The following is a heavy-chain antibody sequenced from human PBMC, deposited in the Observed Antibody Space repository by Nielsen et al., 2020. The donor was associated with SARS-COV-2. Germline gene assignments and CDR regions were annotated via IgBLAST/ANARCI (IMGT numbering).Heavy chain of an antibody. CDR3: ARLGSSSWYFDY. D-gene: IGHD6-13*01. J-gene: IGHJ4*02. CDR1: GFTVSSYW. CDR2: IKQDGSEK. V-gene: IGHV3-7*03. Sequence: GGSLRLSCAASGFTVSSYWMSWVRQAPGKGLEWVANIKQDGSEKYYVDSVKGRFTISRDNAKNSLYLQMNSLRAEDTAVYYCARLGSSSWYFDYWGQGTLVTVSS.